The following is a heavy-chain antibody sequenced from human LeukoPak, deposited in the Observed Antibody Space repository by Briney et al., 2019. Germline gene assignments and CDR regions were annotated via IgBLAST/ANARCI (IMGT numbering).Heavy chain of an antibody. CDR2: ISGSGGST. V-gene: IGHV3-23*01. D-gene: IGHD4-17*01. CDR3: ARDSRHDYGDYWDFDY. J-gene: IGHJ4*02. CDR1: GFTFSSYG. Sequence: GGSLRLSCAASGFTFSSYGMSWVRQAPGKGLEWVSAISGSGGSTYYADSVKGRFTISRDNSKNSLYLQMNSLRAEDTAVYYCARDSRHDYGDYWDFDYWGQGTLVTVSS.